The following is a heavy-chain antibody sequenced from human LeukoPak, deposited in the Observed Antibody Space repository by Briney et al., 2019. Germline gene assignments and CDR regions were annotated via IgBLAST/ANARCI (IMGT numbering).Heavy chain of an antibody. J-gene: IGHJ4*02. CDR2: IYYSGST. CDR3: ARIQWELLVYFDY. D-gene: IGHD1-26*01. CDR1: GGSISSSSYY. Sequence: PSETLSLTCTVSGGSISSSSYYWGWIRQPPGKGLEWIGSIYYSGSTYYNPSLKSRVTISVDTSKNQFSLKLSSVTAADTAVYYCARIQWELLVYFDYWGQGTLVTVSS. V-gene: IGHV4-39*01.